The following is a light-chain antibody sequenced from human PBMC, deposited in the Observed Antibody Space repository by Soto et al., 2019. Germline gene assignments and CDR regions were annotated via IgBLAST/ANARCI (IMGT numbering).Light chain of an antibody. V-gene: IGLV1-40*01. CDR3: QSYDSSLSGYYV. J-gene: IGLJ1*01. CDR1: SSNIGAGYD. Sequence: QSVLTQPPSVSGAPGQRVTISCTGSSSNIGAGYDVHWYQQLPGTAPKLLIYGNSNRPSGVPDRFSGSKSGTSASLAITGLQAEDEADYYCQSYDSSLSGYYVFGTGTKLTVL. CDR2: GNS.